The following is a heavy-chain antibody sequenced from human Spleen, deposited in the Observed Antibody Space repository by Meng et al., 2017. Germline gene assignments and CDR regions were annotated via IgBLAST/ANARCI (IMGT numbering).Heavy chain of an antibody. CDR3: ASDASNNSGRYAYFDY. D-gene: IGHD6-19*01. V-gene: IGHV1-18*01. Sequence: QVRLVQSGAEVKKPEASVKVACKAPGYTFTHHGISWIRQASGQGLEWMGWISCYNGDTMYAQKFQGRVTMTTDRSTSTAYMDLRSLRSEDTDVYYCASDASNNSGRYAYFDYWGQGTLVTVSS. J-gene: IGHJ4*02. CDR2: ISCYNGDT. CDR1: GYTFTHHG.